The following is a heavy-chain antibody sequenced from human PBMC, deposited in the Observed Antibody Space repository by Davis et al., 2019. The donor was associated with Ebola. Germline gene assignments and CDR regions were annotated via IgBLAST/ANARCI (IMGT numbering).Heavy chain of an antibody. CDR1: GGSISSYY. CDR2: IYYSGST. J-gene: IGHJ5*02. D-gene: IGHD3-9*01. V-gene: IGHV4-59*12. Sequence: MPSETLSLTCTVSGGSISSYYWSWIRQPPGKGLEWIGYIYYSGSTNYNPSLKSRVTISVDTSKNQFSLKLSSVTAADTAVYYCARGGRYFDWFDHWGQGTLVTVSS. CDR3: ARGGRYFDWFDH.